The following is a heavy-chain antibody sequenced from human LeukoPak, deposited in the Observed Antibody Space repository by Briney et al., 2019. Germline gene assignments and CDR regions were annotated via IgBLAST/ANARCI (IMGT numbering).Heavy chain of an antibody. CDR1: GFTFSSFW. CDR2: ISADESST. V-gene: IGHV3-74*01. D-gene: IGHD3-10*01. Sequence: PGGSLRLSCAASGFTFSSFWMPWVRQAPGKGLVWVSRISADESSTIYADPVKGRFTISRDNAENTVYLQMNSLRVEDTAVYYCARYGYDSGRGFDPWGQGILVTVST. J-gene: IGHJ5*02. CDR3: ARYGYDSGRGFDP.